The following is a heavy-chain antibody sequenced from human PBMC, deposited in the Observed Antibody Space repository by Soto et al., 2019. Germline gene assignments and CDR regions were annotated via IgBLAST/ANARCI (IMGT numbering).Heavy chain of an antibody. D-gene: IGHD3-22*01. V-gene: IGHV3-48*02. CDR1: GFTFSSYS. Sequence: GGSLRLSCAASGFTFSSYSMNWVRQAPGKGLEWVSYISSSSSTIYYADSVKGRFTISRDNAKNSLYLQMNSLRDEDTAVYYCARVYYDSSGENYDAFDIWGQGTMVTVSS. CDR2: ISSSSSTI. J-gene: IGHJ3*02. CDR3: ARVYYDSSGENYDAFDI.